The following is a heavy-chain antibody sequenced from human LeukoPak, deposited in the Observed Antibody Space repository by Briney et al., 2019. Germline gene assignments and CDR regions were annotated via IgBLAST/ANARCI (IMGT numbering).Heavy chain of an antibody. CDR3: AKARYYYGSGSYPFYFDY. D-gene: IGHD3-10*01. CDR2: ISGSGDTT. V-gene: IGHV3-23*01. Sequence: GESLRLSCAASGFTFRSYAMTWVRQAPGKGLEWVSAISGSGDTTYYADSVKGRFTISRDNSKNTLYLQMNSLRAEDTAVYYCAKARYYYGSGSYPFYFDYWGQGTLVTVSS. CDR1: GFTFRSYA. J-gene: IGHJ4*02.